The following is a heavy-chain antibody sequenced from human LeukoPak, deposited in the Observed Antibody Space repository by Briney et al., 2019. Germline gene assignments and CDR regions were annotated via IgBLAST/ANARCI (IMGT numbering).Heavy chain of an antibody. CDR1: GFSLSTSGMC. CDR3: ARFLYSSSKDYYMDV. V-gene: IGHV2-70*17. D-gene: IGHD6-6*01. J-gene: IGHJ6*03. CDR2: IDWDDDK. Sequence: ESGPTLVNPTQTLTLTCTFSGFSLSTSGMCVSWIRQPPGKALERLARIDWDDDKFYSTSLKTRLTISKDTSKNQVVLTMTNMDPVDTATYYCARFLYSSSKDYYMDVWGKGTTVTVSS.